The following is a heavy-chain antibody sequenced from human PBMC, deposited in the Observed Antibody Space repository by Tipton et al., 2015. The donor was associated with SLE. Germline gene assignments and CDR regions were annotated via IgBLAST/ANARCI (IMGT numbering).Heavy chain of an antibody. CDR2: VHHGGTT. V-gene: IGHV4-38-2*02. D-gene: IGHD3-16*01. J-gene: IGHJ4*02. Sequence: TLSLTCTVSGVSMSGYYWSWIRQPPGKGLEWIGIVHHGGTTYYNPSLKSRVTIAVDTSKNQFSLDLTSVTGADTAVYFCARYVYTASDFDYWGQGTLVTVSP. CDR3: ARYVYTASDFDY. CDR1: GVSMSGYY.